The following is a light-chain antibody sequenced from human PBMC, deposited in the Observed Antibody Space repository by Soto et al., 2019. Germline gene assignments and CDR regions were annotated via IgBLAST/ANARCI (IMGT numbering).Light chain of an antibody. CDR1: SGHSSYA. CDR2: LNNDGSH. J-gene: IGLJ2*01. Sequence: QPVLTQSPSASASLGASVKLTCNLSSGHSSYAIAWHQQQPEKGPRYLMKLNNDGSHSKGDGIPDRFSGSSSGAERYLTISSLQSEDEADYYCQTWGTGIQVFGGGTKLTVL. V-gene: IGLV4-69*01. CDR3: QTWGTGIQV.